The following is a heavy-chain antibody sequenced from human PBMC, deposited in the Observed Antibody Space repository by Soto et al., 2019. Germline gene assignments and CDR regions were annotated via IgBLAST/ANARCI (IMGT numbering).Heavy chain of an antibody. J-gene: IGHJ4*02. CDR1: GFTFSNAW. CDR3: TTVWGCGGIYSSGCGYFDY. D-gene: IGHD6-19*01. V-gene: IGHV3-15*01. CDR2: IKSKTDGGTT. Sequence: EVQLVESGGGLVKPGGSLRLSCAASGFTFSNAWMSWVRQAPGKGLEWVGRIKSKTDGGTTDYAAPVKGRFTISRDDSKNTLYLQMNSLKTEDTAVYYCTTVWGCGGIYSSGCGYFDYWGQGTLVTVSS.